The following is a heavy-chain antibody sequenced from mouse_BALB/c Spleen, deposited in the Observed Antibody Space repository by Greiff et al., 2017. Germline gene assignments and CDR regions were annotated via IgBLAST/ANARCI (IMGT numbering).Heavy chain of an antibody. Sequence: DVHLVESGGGLVQPGGSRKLSCAASGFTFSSFGMHWVRQAPEKGLEWVAYISSGSSTIYYADTVKGRFTISRDNPKNTLFLQMTSLRSEDTAMYYCARSGYGNYDFDYWGQGTTLTVSS. CDR2: ISSGSSTI. CDR1: GFTFSSFG. CDR3: ARSGYGNYDFDY. J-gene: IGHJ2*01. D-gene: IGHD2-10*02. V-gene: IGHV5-17*02.